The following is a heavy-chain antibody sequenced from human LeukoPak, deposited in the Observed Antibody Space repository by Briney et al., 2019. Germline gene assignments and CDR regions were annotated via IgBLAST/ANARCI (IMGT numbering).Heavy chain of an antibody. J-gene: IGHJ5*02. Sequence: PSETLSLTCTVSGGSISSYYWSWVRQPPGKGLEWIGYIYYSGSTNYIPSLKSRVTISVDTSKNQFSLKLSSVTAADTAVYYCARGGIVVVPGGFDPWGQGTLVTVSS. D-gene: IGHD3-22*01. V-gene: IGHV4-59*08. CDR1: GGSISSYY. CDR3: ARGGIVVVPGGFDP. CDR2: IYYSGST.